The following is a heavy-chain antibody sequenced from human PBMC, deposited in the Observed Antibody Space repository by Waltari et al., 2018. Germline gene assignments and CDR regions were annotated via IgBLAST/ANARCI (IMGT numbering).Heavy chain of an antibody. V-gene: IGHV4-4*07. CDR1: GGSISSYY. J-gene: IGHJ4*02. CDR2: IYSSGST. Sequence: QVQLQESGPGLVKPSETLSLTCTVSGGSISSYYWSWIRQPAGEGLEWIGRIYSSGSTNYHPSLRIRVTMSVDTSKNQFSLKLNSVTAADTAVYYCARDWAAVADYYFDYWGQGTLVTVSS. CDR3: ARDWAAVADYYFDY. D-gene: IGHD6-19*01.